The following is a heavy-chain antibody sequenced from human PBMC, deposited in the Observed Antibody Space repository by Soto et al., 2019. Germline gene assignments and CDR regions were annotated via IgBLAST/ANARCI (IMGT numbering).Heavy chain of an antibody. J-gene: IGHJ6*02. V-gene: IGHV4-4*07. CDR1: GGSISSYY. CDR2: IYTRGST. Sequence: SETLSLTCTVSGGSISSYYWSWIRQPAGKGLEWIGRIYTRGSTNYNPSLKSRVTISVDTSKNQFSLKLTSVTAADTAVYYCARQEVPQWFTKGYYGMDVWDQGTTVTVSS. D-gene: IGHD2-8*01. CDR3: ARQEVPQWFTKGYYGMDV.